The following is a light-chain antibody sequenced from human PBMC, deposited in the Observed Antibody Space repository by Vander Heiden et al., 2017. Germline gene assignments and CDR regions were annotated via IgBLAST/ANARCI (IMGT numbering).Light chain of an antibody. Sequence: QSALTQPASVSGSPGQSITISCTGTSSDVGSYSLVSWYQQYPGKAPKLMIYDVSKRPSGVSNRFSGSKSGNTASLTISGLQAEDEADYHCCSYAGSTTYVVFGGGTKVTVL. CDR1: SSDVGSYSL. J-gene: IGLJ2*01. CDR3: CSYAGSTTYVV. V-gene: IGLV2-23*02. CDR2: DVS.